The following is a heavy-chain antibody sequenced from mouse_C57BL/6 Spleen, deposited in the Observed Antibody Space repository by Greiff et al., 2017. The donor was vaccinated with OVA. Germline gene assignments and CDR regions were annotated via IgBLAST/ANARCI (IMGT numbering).Heavy chain of an antibody. V-gene: IGHV1-64*01. D-gene: IGHD4-1*01. Sequence: QVQLQQPGAELVKPGASVKLSCKASGYTFTSYWMHWVKQRPGQGLEWIGMIHPNSGSTNYNEKFKSKATLTVDKSSSTAYMQLSSLTSEDSAVYYCAKGRTGTIWFAYWGQGTLVTVSA. CDR3: AKGRTGTIWFAY. CDR1: GYTFTSYW. J-gene: IGHJ3*01. CDR2: IHPNSGST.